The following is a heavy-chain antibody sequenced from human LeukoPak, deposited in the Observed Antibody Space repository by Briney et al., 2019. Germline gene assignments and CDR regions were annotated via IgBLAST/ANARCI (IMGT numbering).Heavy chain of an antibody. CDR3: ARDYSSSRWYFDL. D-gene: IGHD6-6*01. J-gene: IGHJ2*01. V-gene: IGHV4-59*11. Sequence: SETLSLTCTVSGGSISSHYWSWIRQPPGKGLEWIGCIYYSGSTNYNPSLKSRVTISVDTSKNQFSLKLSSVTAADTAVYYCARDYSSSRWYFDLWGRGTLVTVSS. CDR2: IYYSGST. CDR1: GGSISSHY.